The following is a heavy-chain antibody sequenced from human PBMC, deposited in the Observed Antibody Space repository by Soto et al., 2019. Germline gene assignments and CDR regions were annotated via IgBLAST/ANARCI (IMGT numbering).Heavy chain of an antibody. CDR2: INWNGGST. J-gene: IGHJ6*03. V-gene: IGHV3-20*01. D-gene: IGHD3-16*01. CDR1: GFTFDDYG. CDR3: ARWPGMITFDYMDV. Sequence: GGSLRLSCAASGFTFDDYGMSWVRQAPGKGLEWVSGINWNGGSTGYADSVKGRFTISRDNAKNSLYLQMNSLRAEDTALYHCARWPGMITFDYMDVWGKGTTVTVSS.